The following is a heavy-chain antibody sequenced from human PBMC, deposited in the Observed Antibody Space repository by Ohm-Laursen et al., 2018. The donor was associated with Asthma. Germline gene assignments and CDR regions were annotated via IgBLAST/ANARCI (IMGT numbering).Heavy chain of an antibody. V-gene: IGHV3-30-3*01. CDR3: AREGSGYDPTFDY. D-gene: IGHD5-12*01. CDR1: GFTFRSYA. CDR2: SSTYFDGGLK. Sequence: SLRLSCAASGFTFRSYAIHWVRQAPGKGLEWVAVSSTYFDGGLKYYADSVKGRFTISRDNSKNTLYLQMNSLRAEDTAVYYCAREGSGYDPTFDYWGQGTLVTVSS. J-gene: IGHJ4*02.